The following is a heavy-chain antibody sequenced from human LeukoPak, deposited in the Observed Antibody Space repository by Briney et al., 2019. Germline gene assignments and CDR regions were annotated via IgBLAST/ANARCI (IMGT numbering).Heavy chain of an antibody. CDR1: GFTVSSNY. CDR3: AREKYSSSSSLAY. CDR2: IYSGGST. D-gene: IGHD6-6*01. V-gene: IGHV3-66*02. Sequence: GGSLRLSCAASGFTVSSNYMSWVRQAPGKGLEWVSVIYSGGSTYYADSVKGRFTISRDNSKNTLYLQMNSLRAEDTAVYYCAREKYSSSSSLAYWGQGTLVTVSS. J-gene: IGHJ4*02.